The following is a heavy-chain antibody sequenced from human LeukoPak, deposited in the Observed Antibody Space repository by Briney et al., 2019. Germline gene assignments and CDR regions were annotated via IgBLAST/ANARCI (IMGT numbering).Heavy chain of an antibody. CDR3: AATYYYDGSGDY. V-gene: IGHV3-48*03. CDR1: GFTFSTYE. D-gene: IGHD3-22*01. Sequence: PGGSLRLSCAASGFTFSTYEMNWVRQAPGKRLEWVSYISSTGSNIYYADSVKGRFTISRDNAKNSLYLLMNSLRTEDTAVYYCAATYYYDGSGDYWGQGTLVTVSS. J-gene: IGHJ4*02. CDR2: ISSTGSNI.